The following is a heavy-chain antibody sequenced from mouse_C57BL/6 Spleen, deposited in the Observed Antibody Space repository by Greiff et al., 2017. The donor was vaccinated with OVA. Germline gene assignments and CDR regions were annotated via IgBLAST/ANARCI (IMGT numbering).Heavy chain of an antibody. CDR2: INPGSGGT. CDR3: ARSGDYFDY. CDR1: GYAFTNYL. Sequence: VQLQQSGAELVRPGPSVKVSCKASGYAFTNYLIEWVKQRPGQGLEWIGVINPGSGGTNYNEKFKGKATLTADKSSSTAYMQLSSLTSEDSAVYFCARSGDYFDYWGQGTTLTVSS. D-gene: IGHD3-1*01. V-gene: IGHV1-54*01. J-gene: IGHJ2*01.